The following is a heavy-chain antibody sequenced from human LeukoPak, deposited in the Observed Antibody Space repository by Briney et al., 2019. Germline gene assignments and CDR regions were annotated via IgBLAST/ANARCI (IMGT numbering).Heavy chain of an antibody. V-gene: IGHV3-53*01. D-gene: IGHD2-15*01. CDR1: GFTFSSYW. Sequence: GESLRLSXAASGFTFSSYWMSWVRQAPGKGLEWVSLLSLEGLTYYAASVKGRFTISRDNSKNSLYLQMNSLRAEDTAFYYCARGRGGAWGQGALVTVSS. CDR3: ARGRGGA. CDR2: LSLEGLT. J-gene: IGHJ5*02.